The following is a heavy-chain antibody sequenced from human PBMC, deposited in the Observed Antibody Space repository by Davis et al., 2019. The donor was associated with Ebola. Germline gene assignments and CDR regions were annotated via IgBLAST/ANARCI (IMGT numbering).Heavy chain of an antibody. Sequence: PGGSLRLSCAASGFTFSSYSMNWVRQAPGKGLEWVSSISSSSSYIYYADSVKGRFTISRDNAKNSLYLQMNSLRAEDTAVYYCARDRPLGATIIDYWGQGTLVTVPS. J-gene: IGHJ4*02. CDR1: GFTFSSYS. V-gene: IGHV3-21*01. D-gene: IGHD5-12*01. CDR3: ARDRPLGATIIDY. CDR2: ISSSSSYI.